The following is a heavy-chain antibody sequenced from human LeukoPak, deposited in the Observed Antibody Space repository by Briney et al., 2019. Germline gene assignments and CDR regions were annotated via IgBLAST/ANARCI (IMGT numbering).Heavy chain of an antibody. V-gene: IGHV5-51*01. CDR3: ARHPSYTSGWPLDY. Sequence: GESLKISCKGSGYTSTNNWIGWVRQMRGKGLEWMGIIYLGDSDTRYSPSFQGQVTISADKSITTAYLQWSSLKASDTAMYYCARHPSYTSGWPLDYWGQGTLVTVSS. J-gene: IGHJ4*02. CDR2: IYLGDSDT. CDR1: GYTSTNNW. D-gene: IGHD6-19*01.